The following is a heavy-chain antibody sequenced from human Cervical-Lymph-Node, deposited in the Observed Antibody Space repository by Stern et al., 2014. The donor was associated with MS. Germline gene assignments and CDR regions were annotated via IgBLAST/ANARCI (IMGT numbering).Heavy chain of an antibody. CDR3: AKDMEAYSDYLFDY. J-gene: IGHJ4*02. D-gene: IGHD4-11*01. V-gene: IGHV3-30*18. CDR1: GFTFSNYG. Sequence: QVQLVQSGGGVVQPGRSLRLSCAASGFTFSNYGMHWVRQAPGKGLEWVAVISNDGGNKHYADSMKGRFTISRDNSKNTLDLQMDSLRAEDTAIYFCAKDMEAYSDYLFDYWGQGTLVTVSS. CDR2: ISNDGGNK.